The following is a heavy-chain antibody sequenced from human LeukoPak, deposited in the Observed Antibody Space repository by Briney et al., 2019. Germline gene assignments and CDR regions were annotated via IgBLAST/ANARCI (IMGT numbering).Heavy chain of an antibody. V-gene: IGHV3-21*01. J-gene: IGHJ4*02. Sequence: PGGSLRLSCAASGFTFSSYSMNWVRQAPGKGLEWVSSISSSSSSYIYYADSVKGRFTTSRDNAKNSLYLQMNSLRAEDTAVYYCARVQPPFLEWLWSYYFDYWGQGTLVTVSS. D-gene: IGHD3-3*02. CDR2: ISSSSSSYI. CDR3: ARVQPPFLEWLWSYYFDY. CDR1: GFTFSSYS.